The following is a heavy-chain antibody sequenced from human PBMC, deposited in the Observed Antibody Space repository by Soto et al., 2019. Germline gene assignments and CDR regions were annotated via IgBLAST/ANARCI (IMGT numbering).Heavy chain of an antibody. V-gene: IGHV1-69*06. D-gene: IGHD3-22*01. CDR3: ARVPHYYDSSGYYWGG. Sequence: SVKVSCKASGGTFSSYAISWVRQAPGQGLEWMGGIIPIFGTANYAQKFQGRVTITADKSTSTAYMELSSLRSEDTAVYYCARVPHYYDSSGYYWGGWGQGTLVTVSS. CDR1: GGTFSSYA. CDR2: IIPIFGTA. J-gene: IGHJ4*02.